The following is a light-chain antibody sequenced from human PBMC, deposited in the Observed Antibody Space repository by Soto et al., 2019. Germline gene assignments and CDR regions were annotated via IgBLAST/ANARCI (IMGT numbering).Light chain of an antibody. CDR3: QTCVTGLHI. CDR1: SGHSNYA. J-gene: IGLJ2*01. V-gene: IGLV4-69*01. Sequence: QPVLTQSPSASASLGASVKLTCTLSSGHSNYAIAWHQQQPEKGPRFLMKLNSDGSHSKGEGIPDRFSGSRSGAARYLTISPLHSDVEADYFCQTCVTGLHIFGGGTKLTLL. CDR2: LNSDGSH.